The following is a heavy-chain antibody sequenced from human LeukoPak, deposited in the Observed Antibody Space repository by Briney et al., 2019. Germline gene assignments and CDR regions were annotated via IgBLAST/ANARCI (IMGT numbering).Heavy chain of an antibody. CDR3: ARSTVATADY. D-gene: IGHD4-17*01. J-gene: IGHJ4*02. Sequence: SETLSLTCAVYGGSFSGYYWSWIRQPPGKGLGWSGEINQSGSTNYNPSLKSRVTISVDTSKNQFSLQLSAVPAADTAVYYCARSTVATADYWGQGTLVTVSS. V-gene: IGHV4-34*01. CDR1: GGSFSGYY. CDR2: INQSGST.